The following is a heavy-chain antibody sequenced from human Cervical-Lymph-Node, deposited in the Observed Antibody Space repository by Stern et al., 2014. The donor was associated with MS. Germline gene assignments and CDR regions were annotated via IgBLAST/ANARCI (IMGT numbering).Heavy chain of an antibody. CDR2: ISGYDGNS. J-gene: IGHJ5*02. V-gene: IGHV1-18*01. Sequence: QVQLVQSGAEVKKPGASVKVSCRTSGFIFSRYYISWVRQAPGQGLEWVAWISGYDGNSHYARKFQDRLTVTTDTSTSTAYMELRSLRSDDTAMYYCARVEDIVVEPVGAPRGHWFDTWGQGTLVTVSS. CDR1: GFIFSRYY. CDR3: ARVEDIVVEPVGAPRGHWFDT. D-gene: IGHD2-2*01.